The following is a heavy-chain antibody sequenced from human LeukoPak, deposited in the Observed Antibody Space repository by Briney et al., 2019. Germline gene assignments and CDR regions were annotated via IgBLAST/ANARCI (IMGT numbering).Heavy chain of an antibody. D-gene: IGHD6-19*01. J-gene: IGHJ4*02. V-gene: IGHV3-21*01. CDR1: GFTFSTYS. Sequence: GGSLRLSCAASGFTFSTYSMNWVRQAPGKGLEWVSYISSSSSYIYYADSVKGRFTISRDNAKNSLYLQMNSLRAEDTAVYYCGRDRFSVVAGIGYWGQGTLVTVSS. CDR3: GRDRFSVVAGIGY. CDR2: ISSSSSYI.